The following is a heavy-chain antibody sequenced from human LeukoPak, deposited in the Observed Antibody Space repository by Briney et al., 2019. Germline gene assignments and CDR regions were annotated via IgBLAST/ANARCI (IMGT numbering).Heavy chain of an antibody. CDR2: INHSGST. Sequence: SETLSLTCAVYGGSFSGYYWSWIRHPPGKGLEGIGEINHSGSTNYNPSLKSRVTISVDTSKNQFSLKLSSVTAADTAVYYCARERRWLQYYMDVWGKGTTVTISS. J-gene: IGHJ6*03. CDR1: GGSFSGYY. V-gene: IGHV4-34*01. CDR3: ARERRWLQYYMDV. D-gene: IGHD5-24*01.